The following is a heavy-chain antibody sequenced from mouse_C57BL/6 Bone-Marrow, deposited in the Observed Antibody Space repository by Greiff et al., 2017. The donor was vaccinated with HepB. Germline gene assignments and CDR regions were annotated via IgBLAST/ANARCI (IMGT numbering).Heavy chain of an antibody. CDR1: GYSITSGYY. Sequence: EVQLLESGPGLVKPSQSLSLTCSVTGYSITSGYYWNWIRQFPGNKLEWMGYISYDGSNNYNPSLKNRISITRDTSKNQFFLKLNSVTTEDTATYYCARWIWSRAYWGQGTLVTVSA. CDR3: ARWIWSRAY. CDR2: ISYDGSN. V-gene: IGHV3-6*01. D-gene: IGHD1-1*02. J-gene: IGHJ3*01.